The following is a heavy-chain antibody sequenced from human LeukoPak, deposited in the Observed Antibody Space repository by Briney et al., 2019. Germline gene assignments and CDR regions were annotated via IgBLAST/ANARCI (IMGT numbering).Heavy chain of an antibody. CDR2: ISGDGGST. Sequence: GGSLRLSCAASGFTFDDYAMHWVRLAPGKGLEWVSLISGDGGSTYYADSVKGRFTISRDNSKNSLYLQMNSLRTEDTALYYCAKDIRGSSWPYYYYYGMDVWGQGTTVTVSS. CDR1: GFTFDDYA. V-gene: IGHV3-43*02. D-gene: IGHD6-13*01. CDR3: AKDIRGSSWPYYYYYGMDV. J-gene: IGHJ6*02.